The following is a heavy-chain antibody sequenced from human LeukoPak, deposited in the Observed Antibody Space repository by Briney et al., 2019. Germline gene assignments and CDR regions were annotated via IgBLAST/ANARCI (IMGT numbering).Heavy chain of an antibody. V-gene: IGHV4-39*07. Sequence: SETLSLTCSVSGDSISTSSYYWGWIRQPPGKGLEWIGTIYYSGSTNYNPSLKSRVTISVDTSKNQFSLKLSSVTAADTAVYYCARALGFGEPHDAFDIWGQGTMVTVSS. CDR1: GDSISTSSYY. CDR3: ARALGFGEPHDAFDI. J-gene: IGHJ3*02. D-gene: IGHD3-10*01. CDR2: IYYSGST.